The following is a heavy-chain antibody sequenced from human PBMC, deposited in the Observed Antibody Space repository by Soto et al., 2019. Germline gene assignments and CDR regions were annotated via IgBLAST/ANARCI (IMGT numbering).Heavy chain of an antibody. CDR1: GYSFPNYW. D-gene: IGHD6-13*01. CDR3: AKTAAGGKNYYGMDV. V-gene: IGHV5-51*01. CDR2: IYPGDSDT. Sequence: PGESLKISCKGSGYSFPNYWIAWVRQMPGKGLEWMGIIYPGDSDTRYSPSFQGQVTISADKSISTAYLQWSSLKASDTAMYYCAKTAAGGKNYYGMDVWGQGTTVTVSS. J-gene: IGHJ6*02.